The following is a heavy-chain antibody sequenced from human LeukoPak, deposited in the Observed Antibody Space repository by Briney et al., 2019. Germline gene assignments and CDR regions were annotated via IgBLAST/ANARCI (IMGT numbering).Heavy chain of an antibody. J-gene: IGHJ4*02. CDR1: GFTFSSCW. V-gene: IGHV3-74*03. D-gene: IGHD5-24*01. CDR3: ARVGGYNSYFDY. Sequence: PGGSLRLSCAASGFTFSSCWMHWVRQAPGKGLVWGSRINGDGSSTTYADSVRGRFTISRDNAKNTLYLQMNSLRDEDTAVYYCARVGGYNSYFDYWGQGSLVTVSS. CDR2: INGDGSST.